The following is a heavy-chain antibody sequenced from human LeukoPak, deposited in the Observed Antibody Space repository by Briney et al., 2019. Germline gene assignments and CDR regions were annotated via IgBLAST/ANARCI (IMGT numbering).Heavy chain of an antibody. D-gene: IGHD2-21*02. CDR1: GFTFSSYD. CDR2: ITTSGSTK. Sequence: GGSLRLSSVASGFTFSSYDMNCVRQAPRKGLEWVSYITTSGSTKYYADSVKGRVTISRDNPKNSLDLQMNSLRAEDTAVYYCARARGDSYYYYYMDVWGKGTTVTVSS. V-gene: IGHV3-48*03. J-gene: IGHJ6*03. CDR3: ARARGDSYYYYYMDV.